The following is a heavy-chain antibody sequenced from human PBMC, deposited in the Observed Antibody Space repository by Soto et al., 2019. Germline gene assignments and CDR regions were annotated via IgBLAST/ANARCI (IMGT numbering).Heavy chain of an antibody. D-gene: IGHD2-21*02. CDR3: ARAGDCGVDCYSGAFDI. Sequence: GGSLRLSCAASGFTVSSNYMSWVRQAPGKGLEWVSVIYSGGSTYYADSVKGRFTISRDNSKNTLYLQMNSLRAEDTAVYYCARAGDCGVDCYSGAFDIWGQGTMVTV. CDR1: GFTVSSNY. V-gene: IGHV3-53*01. J-gene: IGHJ3*02. CDR2: IYSGGST.